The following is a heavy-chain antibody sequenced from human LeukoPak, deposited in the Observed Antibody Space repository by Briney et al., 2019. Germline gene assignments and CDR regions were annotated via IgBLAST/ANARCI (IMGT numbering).Heavy chain of an antibody. CDR2: INPNSGGT. V-gene: IGHV1-2*02. Sequence: ASVKVSCKASGYTFTGYYMHWVRQAPGQGLEWMGWINPNSGGTNYAQKFQGRVTMTRDTSISTAYMELSRLRSDDTAVYYCARENSYGQAADYWGQGTLVTVSS. CDR1: GYTFTGYY. D-gene: IGHD5-18*01. CDR3: ARENSYGQAADY. J-gene: IGHJ4*02.